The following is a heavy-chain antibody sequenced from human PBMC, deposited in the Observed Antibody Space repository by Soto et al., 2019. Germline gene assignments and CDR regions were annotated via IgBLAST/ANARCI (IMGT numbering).Heavy chain of an antibody. J-gene: IGHJ4*02. CDR2: INHSGST. D-gene: IGHD1-7*01. CDR1: GGSFSGYY. Sequence: SETLSLTCAVYGGSFSGYYWSWIRQPPGKGLEWIGEINHSGSTNYNPSLKSRVTISVDTSKNQFSLKLSSVTAADTAVYYCARNNWNYWFYWGQGTLVTVSS. CDR3: ARNNWNYWFY. V-gene: IGHV4-34*01.